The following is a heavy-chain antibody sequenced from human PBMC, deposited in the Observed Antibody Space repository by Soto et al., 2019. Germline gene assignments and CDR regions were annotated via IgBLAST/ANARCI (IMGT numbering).Heavy chain of an antibody. J-gene: IGHJ4*02. V-gene: IGHV3-23*01. Sequence: EVQLLESGGGLVQPGGSLRLSCAASGFTFSSYALSWVRQAPGKGLEWVSIISDSGGSTFYADSVKGRCTISRDNSKNTLYLQINILRAEDTAVYYCAKHFDSGCPDFWGQGTLGTVSS. CDR3: AKHFDSGCPDF. CDR2: ISDSGGST. CDR1: GFTFSSYA. D-gene: IGHD6-19*01.